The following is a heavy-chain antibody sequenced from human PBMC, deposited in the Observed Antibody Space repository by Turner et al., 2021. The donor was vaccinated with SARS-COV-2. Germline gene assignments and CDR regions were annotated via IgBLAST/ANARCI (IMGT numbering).Heavy chain of an antibody. CDR3: ARRTQGYFNYGMDV. CDR1: GGSISSSNW. J-gene: IGHJ6*02. CDR2: IYHSGNT. Sequence: QVQPQESGPGLVKPSGTLSLTCAVSGGSISSSNWWSWVRQPPGKGLEWIGEIYHSGNTNYNPSLKSRVTISVDKSKNQFSLKLTSVTAADTAVYFCARRTQGYFNYGMDVWGQGTTVTVSS. V-gene: IGHV4-4*02. D-gene: IGHD6-13*01.